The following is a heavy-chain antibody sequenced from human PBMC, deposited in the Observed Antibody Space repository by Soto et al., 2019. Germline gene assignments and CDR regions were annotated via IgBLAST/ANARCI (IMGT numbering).Heavy chain of an antibody. CDR2: ISSSSSTI. CDR3: ARDKSGSGYCSSTSCYLDPHYYYYMDV. D-gene: IGHD2-2*01. Sequence: VQLVESGGGLVQPGGSLRLSCAASGFTFSSYSMNWVRQAPGKGLEWVSYISSSSSTIYYADSVKGRFTISRDNAKNSLYLQMNSLRAEDTAVYYCARDKSGSGYCSSTSCYLDPHYYYYMDVWGKGTTVTVSS. CDR1: GFTFSSYS. J-gene: IGHJ6*03. V-gene: IGHV3-48*01.